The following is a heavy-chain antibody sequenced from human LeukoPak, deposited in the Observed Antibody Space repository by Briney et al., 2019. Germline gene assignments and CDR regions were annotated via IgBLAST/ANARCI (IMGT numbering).Heavy chain of an antibody. Sequence: ASVNLSCKSSGYTFSSYGITWVRQAPGQGLEWVGWIIANNGDTKYAPKFQGRVTMTTESNTRASYLDVRSLRADETAVYYGARDGVPCRTTDFWGQGTLITVAS. CDR1: GYTFSSYG. J-gene: IGHJ4*02. CDR3: ARDGVPCRTTDF. CDR2: IIANNGDT. V-gene: IGHV1-18*01. D-gene: IGHD2-15*01.